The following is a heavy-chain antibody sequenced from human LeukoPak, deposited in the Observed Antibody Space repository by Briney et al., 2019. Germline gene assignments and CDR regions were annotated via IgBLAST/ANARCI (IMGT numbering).Heavy chain of an antibody. D-gene: IGHD3-10*01. CDR2: INSDGRST. CDR3: ARVRFGDLLVDY. J-gene: IGHJ4*02. CDR1: GFTFSSYW. Sequence: PGGSLRLSCAASGFTFSSYWMHWVRQAPGKGLVWVSRINSDGRSTSYADSVKGRFTISRDNAKNTLYLQMNSLRAEDTAVYYCARVRFGDLLVDYWGQGTLVTVSS. V-gene: IGHV3-74*01.